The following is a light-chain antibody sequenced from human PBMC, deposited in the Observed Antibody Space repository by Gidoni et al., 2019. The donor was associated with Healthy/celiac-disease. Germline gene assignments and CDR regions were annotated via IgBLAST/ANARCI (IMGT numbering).Light chain of an antibody. CDR1: SSHIGAGYD. CDR3: QSYDSSLSGSVV. Sequence: QSVLTPPPSVSGAPGQRVTISCTWSSSHIGAGYDVHWYQQRPGTAPKLLIYGNSNRPSGVPDRFSGSKSGTSASLAITGLQAEDEADYYCQSYDSSLSGSVVFGGGTKLTVL. J-gene: IGLJ2*01. V-gene: IGLV1-40*01. CDR2: GNS.